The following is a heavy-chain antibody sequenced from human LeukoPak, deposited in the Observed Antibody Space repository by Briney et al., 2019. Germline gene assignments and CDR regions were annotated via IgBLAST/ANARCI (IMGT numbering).Heavy chain of an antibody. Sequence: ASVKVSCKASGYTFTGYTISWVRQAPGQGLEWMGWISVYNGKINYAQKVQGRVTMTTDTFTNTAYMELRSLRSDDTAVYFCARGIVGHTQDYWGQGTPVTVSS. D-gene: IGHD1-26*01. CDR1: GYTFTGYT. CDR3: ARGIVGHTQDY. V-gene: IGHV1-18*04. CDR2: ISVYNGKI. J-gene: IGHJ4*02.